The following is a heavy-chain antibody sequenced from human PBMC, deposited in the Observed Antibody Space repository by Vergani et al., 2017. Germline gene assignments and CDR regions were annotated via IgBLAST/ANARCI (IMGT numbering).Heavy chain of an antibody. V-gene: IGHV3-7*03. Sequence: VQLVESGGGLVKPGGSLRLSCAASGFTFSSYWMSWVRQAPGKGLEWVANIKQDGSEKYYVDSVKGRFTISRDNAKNSLYLQMNSLRAEDTAIYYCAKARDPNCKGGNCYSYYYGLDLWGQGTTVTVSS. D-gene: IGHD2-21*01. CDR1: GFTFSSYW. J-gene: IGHJ6*02. CDR2: IKQDGSEK. CDR3: AKARDPNCKGGNCYSYYYGLDL.